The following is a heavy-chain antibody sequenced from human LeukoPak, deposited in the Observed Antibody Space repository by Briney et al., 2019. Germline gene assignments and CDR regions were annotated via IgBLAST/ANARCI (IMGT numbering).Heavy chain of an antibody. V-gene: IGHV4-61*08. Sequence: PSETLSLTCTVSGGSVSSGGYYWSWIRQPPGKGLEWIGEINHSGSTNYNPSLKSRVTISVDTSKNQFSLKLSSVTAADTAVYYCARGNSGDYAGVKLGYYFDYWGQGTLVTVSS. CDR3: ARGNSGDYAGVKLGYYFDY. CDR1: GGSVSSGGYY. CDR2: INHSGST. J-gene: IGHJ4*02. D-gene: IGHD4-17*01.